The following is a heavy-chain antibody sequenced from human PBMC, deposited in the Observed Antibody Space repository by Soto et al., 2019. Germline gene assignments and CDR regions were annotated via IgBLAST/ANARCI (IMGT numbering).Heavy chain of an antibody. D-gene: IGHD4-17*01. J-gene: IGHJ5*02. Sequence: PSGTLSLSCTASGDSVSKYYLNWIRQPAGKGLEWIGRIHSTRSPNYNPSLKSRVTMSDDTSKNQFSLKLNLTSVTAADTAVYYCARSPAYGDYANLDTWGQGTLVTVSS. CDR3: ARSPAYGDYANLDT. CDR2: IHSTRSP. V-gene: IGHV4-4*07. CDR1: GDSVSKYY.